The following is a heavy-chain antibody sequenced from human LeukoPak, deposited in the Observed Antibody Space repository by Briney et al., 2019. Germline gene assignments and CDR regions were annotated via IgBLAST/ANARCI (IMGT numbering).Heavy chain of an antibody. D-gene: IGHD6-19*01. CDR2: ISSSGSTI. CDR1: GFTFSSYE. Sequence: GGSLRLSCAASGFTFSSYEMNWVRQAPGKGLEWVSYISSSGSTIYYADSVKCRFTISRDNAKNSLYLQMNSLRAEDTAVYYCASDVVAGDEVGYYFDYWGQGTLVTVSS. V-gene: IGHV3-48*03. J-gene: IGHJ4*02. CDR3: ASDVVAGDEVGYYFDY.